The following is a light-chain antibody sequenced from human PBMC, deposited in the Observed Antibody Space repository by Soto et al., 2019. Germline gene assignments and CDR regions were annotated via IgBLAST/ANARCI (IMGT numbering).Light chain of an antibody. CDR2: GAS. J-gene: IGKJ1*01. CDR1: QSVRSN. CDR3: QQYYTTPTWT. Sequence: DIVLTQSPATLSFSPGERATLSCGSSQSVRSNLAWYQQKPGQAPRLLIYGASTRATGIPARFSGSGSGTEFTLTITSLQAEDVAVYYCQQYYTTPTWTFGQGTKVDIK. V-gene: IGKV3-15*01.